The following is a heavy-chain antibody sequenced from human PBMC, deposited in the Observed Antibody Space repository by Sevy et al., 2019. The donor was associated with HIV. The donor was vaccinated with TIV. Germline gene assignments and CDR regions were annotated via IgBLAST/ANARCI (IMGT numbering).Heavy chain of an antibody. CDR2: TRNKADSYTT. CDR1: GFTFSDHY. D-gene: IGHD6-13*01. J-gene: IGHJ4*02. Sequence: GGSLRLSCAASGFTFSDHYMEWVRQAPGKGLEWVGRTRNKADSYTTEYAASVKGRFTFSRDDSKNTLYLQMNSLKTGDTAVYYCATHAGIAAAGRVFDYWGQGSLVTVSS. CDR3: ATHAGIAAAGRVFDY. V-gene: IGHV3-72*01.